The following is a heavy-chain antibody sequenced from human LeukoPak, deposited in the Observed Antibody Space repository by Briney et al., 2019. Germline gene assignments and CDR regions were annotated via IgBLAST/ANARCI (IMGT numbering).Heavy chain of an antibody. V-gene: IGHV3-30-3*01. CDR3: AKDSYGMDV. CDR2: ISYEGSNE. J-gene: IGHJ6*02. Sequence: PGGSLRLSCSASGFTFNSYAMHWVRQAPGKGLEWVAAISYEGSNEDYADSVKGRFTISRDNSQNMLYLQMDSLRPEDTAVYYCAKDSYGMDVWGQGITVTVSS. CDR1: GFTFNSYA.